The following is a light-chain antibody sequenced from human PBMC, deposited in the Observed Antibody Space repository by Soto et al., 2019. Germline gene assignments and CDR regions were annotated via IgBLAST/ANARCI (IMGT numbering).Light chain of an antibody. CDR1: MRDVGAYNL. Sequence: QSALTQPASVSGSAGQSITISCSGTMRDVGAYNLVSWYQQHPGTAPKLIIYEVRNRPSGISSRFSGSRSGNTASLTISGLQSEDEGDYYCSSYTSNTTPYVFGTGTKLTVL. CDR3: SSYTSNTTPYV. V-gene: IGLV2-14*01. J-gene: IGLJ1*01. CDR2: EVR.